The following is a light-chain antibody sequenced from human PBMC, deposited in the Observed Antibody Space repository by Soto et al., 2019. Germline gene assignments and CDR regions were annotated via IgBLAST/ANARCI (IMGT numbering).Light chain of an antibody. CDR1: QSVSSSY. Sequence: EIVLTQSPGTLSLSPGERATLSCRASQSVSSSYLAWYQQKPGQAPRLVMYGTSNRATGIPDRFSGSGSGTDFTLTISRLEPEDFAVYYCQQYDSSPRTFGQGTKVDIK. CDR2: GTS. CDR3: QQYDSSPRT. J-gene: IGKJ1*01. V-gene: IGKV3-20*01.